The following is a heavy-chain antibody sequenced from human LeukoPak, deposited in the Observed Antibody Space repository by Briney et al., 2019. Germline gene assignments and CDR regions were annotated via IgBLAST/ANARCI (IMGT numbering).Heavy chain of an antibody. J-gene: IGHJ4*02. CDR2: INPNSGGT. V-gene: IGHV1-2*04. D-gene: IGHD2-2*01. CDR3: ARGTAIDIVVVPAAPDY. CDR1: GYTFTGYY. Sequence: ASVKVSCKASGYTFTGYYMHWVRQAPGQGLEWMGWINPNSGGTNYAQKFQGWVTMTRDTSISTAYMELSRLRSDDTAVYYCARGTAIDIVVVPAAPDYWGQGTLVTVSS.